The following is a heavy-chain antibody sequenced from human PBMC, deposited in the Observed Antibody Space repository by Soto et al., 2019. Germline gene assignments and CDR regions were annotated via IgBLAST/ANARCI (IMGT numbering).Heavy chain of an antibody. CDR2: IWSDGNNK. D-gene: IGHD1-1*01. CDR3: ARIQLDTIMALDY. J-gene: IGHJ4*02. CDR1: GFIFNTYG. V-gene: IGHV3-33*01. Sequence: QVQLVESGGGVVQPGRSLRLSCAASGFIFNTYGFQWVRQAPGKGLEWVSVIWSDGNNKYYADSVKGRFTISRDSSKNTLYLQMNSLRVEDTAVYYCARIQLDTIMALDYWGQGTLVTVSS.